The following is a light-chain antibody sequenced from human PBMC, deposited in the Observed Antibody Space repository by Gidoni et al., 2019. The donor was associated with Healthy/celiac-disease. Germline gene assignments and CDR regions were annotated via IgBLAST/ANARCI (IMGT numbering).Light chain of an antibody. V-gene: IGKV3-20*01. CDR3: QQYGSSPYT. CDR1: QSVISSY. CDR2: GAS. J-gene: IGKJ2*01. Sequence: ELVLTHSPGTLSLSPGKRATLSCRAIQSVISSYLAWYQQKPGQAPRLLIYGASSRATGIPDRFSGSGSGKDFTLTISRLEPEDFAVYYCQQYGSSPYTFGQGTKLEIK.